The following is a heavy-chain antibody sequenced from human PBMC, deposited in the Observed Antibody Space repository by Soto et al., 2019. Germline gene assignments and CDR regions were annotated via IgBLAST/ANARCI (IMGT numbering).Heavy chain of an antibody. Sequence: GGSLRLSCAASGFTFSSYGMHWVRQAPGKGLEWVAVISYDGSNKYYADSVKGRFTISRDNSKNTLYLQMNSLRAEDTAVYYCAKDRSKWLRFADYWGQGTLVTVSS. D-gene: IGHD5-12*01. V-gene: IGHV3-30*18. CDR1: GFTFSSYG. J-gene: IGHJ4*02. CDR3: AKDRSKWLRFADY. CDR2: ISYDGSNK.